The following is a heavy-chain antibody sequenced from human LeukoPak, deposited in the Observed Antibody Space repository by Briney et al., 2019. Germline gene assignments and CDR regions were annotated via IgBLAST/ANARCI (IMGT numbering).Heavy chain of an antibody. CDR2: IRSNGDTV. CDR3: ARYETSSWTAIDY. D-gene: IGHD6-13*01. V-gene: IGHV3-48*02. J-gene: IGHJ4*02. CDR1: GFIFSTDP. Sequence: GGSLRLSCVAAGFIFSTDPMNWVRQAPGKGLEWVSNIRSNGDTVAYADSVKGRFTTSRDNAKNSLYLQMDSLRDEDTAVYYCARYETSSWTAIDYWGQGTLVTVSS.